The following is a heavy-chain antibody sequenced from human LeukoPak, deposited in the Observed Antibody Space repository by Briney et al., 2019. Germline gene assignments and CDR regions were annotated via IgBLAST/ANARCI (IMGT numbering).Heavy chain of an antibody. V-gene: IGHV4-39*01. CDR3: ARQGQYYGSGSQFDY. CDR1: GGSISSSSYY. J-gene: IGHJ4*02. D-gene: IGHD3-10*01. Sequence: SETLSLTCTVSGGSISSSSYYWGWIRQPPGKGLDWIVSIYYSGSTYYNPSLKSRVTISVDTSKNQFSLKLSSVTAADTAVYYCARQGQYYGSGSQFDYWGQGTLVTVSS. CDR2: IYYSGST.